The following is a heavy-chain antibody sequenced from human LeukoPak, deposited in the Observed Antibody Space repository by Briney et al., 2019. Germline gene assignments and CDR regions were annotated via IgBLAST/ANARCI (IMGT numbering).Heavy chain of an antibody. V-gene: IGHV3-11*06. J-gene: IGHJ4*02. D-gene: IGHD6-19*01. CDR3: ARGKYSSGWFDY. Sequence: GGSLRLSCAASGFTFSDYYMSWIRQAPGKGLEWVSYISSSSSYTNYADSVKGRFTISRDNAKNSLYLQMNSLRAEDTAVYYCARGKYSSGWFDYWGQGTLVTVSS. CDR2: ISSSSSYT. CDR1: GFTFSDYY.